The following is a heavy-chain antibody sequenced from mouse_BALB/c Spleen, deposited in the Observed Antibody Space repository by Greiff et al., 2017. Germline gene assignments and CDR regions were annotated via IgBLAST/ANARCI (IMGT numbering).Heavy chain of an antibody. Sequence: EVQLQQSGAELVRSGASVKLSCTASGFNIKDYYMHWVKQRPEQGLEWIGWIDPENGDTEYAPKFQGKATMTADTSSNTAYLQLSSLTSEDTAVYYCARRIGNTGWFAYWGQGTLVTVSA. CDR2: IDPENGDT. D-gene: IGHD2-1*01. V-gene: IGHV14-4*02. J-gene: IGHJ3*01. CDR3: ARRIGNTGWFAY. CDR1: GFNIKDYY.